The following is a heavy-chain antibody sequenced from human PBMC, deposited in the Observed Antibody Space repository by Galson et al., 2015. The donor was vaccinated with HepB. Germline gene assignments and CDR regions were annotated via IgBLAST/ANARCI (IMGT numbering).Heavy chain of an antibody. CDR2: ISGSGGST. Sequence: SLRLSCAASGFTFSSYAMNWVRQAPGKGLEWVSAISGSGGSTYYAGSVKGRFTISRDNSKNTLYLQMNSLRAEDTAVYYCAKAGYYDSSGYYYIYYYYYYMDVWSKGTTVTVSS. D-gene: IGHD3-22*01. CDR3: AKAGYYDSSGYYYIYYYYYYMDV. V-gene: IGHV3-23*01. J-gene: IGHJ6*03. CDR1: GFTFSSYA.